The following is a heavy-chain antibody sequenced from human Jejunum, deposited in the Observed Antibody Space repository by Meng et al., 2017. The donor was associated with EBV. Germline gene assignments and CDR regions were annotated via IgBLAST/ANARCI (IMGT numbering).Heavy chain of an antibody. CDR3: ARYSSSSGWLDP. V-gene: IGHV4-39*07. CDR1: GGSISNNLYY. D-gene: IGHD6-19*01. J-gene: IGHJ5*02. CDR2: IYYSGNT. Sequence: QGQLQESGPGLVKSSETLSLTCTVSGGSISNNLYYWGWIRQPPGKGLEWIGTIYYSGNTYYSPSLKSRVTISVDTSKNQFSLQLNSVTAADTAVYYCARYSSSSGWLDPWGQGTLVTVSS.